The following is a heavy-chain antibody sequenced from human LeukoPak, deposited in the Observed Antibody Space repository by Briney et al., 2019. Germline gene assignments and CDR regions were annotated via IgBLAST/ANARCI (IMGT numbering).Heavy chain of an antibody. V-gene: IGHV1-69*04. D-gene: IGHD2/OR15-2a*01. CDR2: IVPVLDIA. Sequence: SVKVSCKTYGGTFSSYAINWVRQAPGQGPEWMGRIVPVLDIADHAQKFQGRVTLTADKSTSTAYMELSSLTSEDTAVYFCARDPNFLPGWGQGTLVIVSS. CDR1: GGTFSSYA. CDR3: ARDPNFLPG. J-gene: IGHJ4*02.